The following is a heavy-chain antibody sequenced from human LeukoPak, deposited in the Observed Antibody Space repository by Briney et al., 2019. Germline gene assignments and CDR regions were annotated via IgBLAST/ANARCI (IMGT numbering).Heavy chain of an antibody. D-gene: IGHD3-10*01. CDR3: ASSPRGWFAGDY. CDR2: INHSGST. V-gene: IGHV4-34*01. J-gene: IGHJ4*02. Sequence: SKTLSLTCAVYGGSFSGYYWSWIRQPPGKGLEWIGEINHSGSTNYNPSLKSRVTISVDTSKNQFSLKLSSVTAADTAVYYCASSPRGWFAGDYWGQGTLVTVSS. CDR1: GGSFSGYY.